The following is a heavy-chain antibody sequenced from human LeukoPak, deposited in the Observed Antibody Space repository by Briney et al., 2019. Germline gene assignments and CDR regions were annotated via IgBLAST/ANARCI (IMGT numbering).Heavy chain of an antibody. CDR3: ARQGYYYDSSGYYYFDY. Sequence: SETLSLTRTVSGGSISSYYWSWIRQPPGKGLEWIGYIYYSGSTNYNPSLKSRVTISVDTSKNQFSLKLSSVTAADTAVYYCARQGYYYDSSGYYYFDYWGQGTLVTVSS. V-gene: IGHV4-59*08. J-gene: IGHJ4*02. CDR1: GGSISSYY. D-gene: IGHD3-22*01. CDR2: IYYSGST.